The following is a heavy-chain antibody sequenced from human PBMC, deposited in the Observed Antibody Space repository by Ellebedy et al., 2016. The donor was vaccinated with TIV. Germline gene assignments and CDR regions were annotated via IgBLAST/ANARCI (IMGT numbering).Heavy chain of an antibody. CDR1: GFTFSSYS. Sequence: GESLKISCAASGFTFSSYSMNWVRQAPGKGLEWVSYISSSSSTIYYADSVKGRFTISRDNAKNSLYLQMNSLRAEDTAVYYCARGGGDIVVVPAADAVDYWGQGTLVTVSS. D-gene: IGHD2-2*01. CDR2: ISSSSSTI. V-gene: IGHV3-48*04. CDR3: ARGGGDIVVVPAADAVDY. J-gene: IGHJ4*02.